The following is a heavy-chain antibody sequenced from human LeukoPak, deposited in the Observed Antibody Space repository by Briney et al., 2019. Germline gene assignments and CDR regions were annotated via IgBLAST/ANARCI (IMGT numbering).Heavy chain of an antibody. J-gene: IGHJ4*02. V-gene: IGHV3-23*01. CDR3: ANFGFGEPDY. Sequence: GGSLRLSCEASGLTFSTYAMTWVRQTPGKGLEWVSSISGSGESTYYTDSVKGRFTISRDNSKNTLYPEMNSLRVEDTGVYYCANFGFGEPDYWGQGTLVTVSS. CDR2: ISGSGEST. CDR1: GLTFSTYA. D-gene: IGHD3-10*01.